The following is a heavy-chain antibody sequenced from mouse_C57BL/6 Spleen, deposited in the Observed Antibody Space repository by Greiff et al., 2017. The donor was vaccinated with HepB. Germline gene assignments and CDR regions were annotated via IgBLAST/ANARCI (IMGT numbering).Heavy chain of an antibody. CDR1: GYTFTSYW. CDR2: IHPNSGST. J-gene: IGHJ2*01. Sequence: VQLQQSGAELVKPGASVKLSCKASGYTFTSYWMHWVKQRPGQGLEWIGMIHPNSGSTNYNEKFKSKATLTVDKSSSTAYMQLSSLTSEDSAVLYWASSSITTVGEDYWGQGTTLTVSS. D-gene: IGHD1-1*01. CDR3: ASSSITTVGEDY. V-gene: IGHV1-64*01.